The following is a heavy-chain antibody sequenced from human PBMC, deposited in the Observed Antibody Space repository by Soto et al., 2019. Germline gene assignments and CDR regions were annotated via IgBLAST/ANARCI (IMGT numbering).Heavy chain of an antibody. CDR2: INHSGST. Sequence: PSETLSLTCAVYGGSFSCYYWIWIRQPPGKGLEWIGEINHSGSTNYNPSLKSRVTISVDTSKNQFSLKLSSVTAADTAVYYCARGGTDYGDYEPYYYYGMDVWGQGTTVTVSS. J-gene: IGHJ6*02. V-gene: IGHV4-34*01. D-gene: IGHD4-17*01. CDR1: GGSFSCYY. CDR3: ARGGTDYGDYEPYYYYGMDV.